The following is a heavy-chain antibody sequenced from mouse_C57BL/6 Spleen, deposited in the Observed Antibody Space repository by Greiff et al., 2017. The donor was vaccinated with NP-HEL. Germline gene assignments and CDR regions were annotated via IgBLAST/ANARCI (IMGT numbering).Heavy chain of an antibody. J-gene: IGHJ2*01. CDR3: ARGKGITTVVSYFDY. Sequence: VQLQQPGAELVMPGASVKLSCKASGYTFTSYWMHWVKQRPGQGLEWIGEIDPSDSYTNYNQKFKGKSTLTVDKSSSTAYMQLSSLTSEDSAVYYCARGKGITTVVSYFDYWGQGTTLTVSS. CDR1: GYTFTSYW. CDR2: IDPSDSYT. D-gene: IGHD1-1*01. V-gene: IGHV1-69*01.